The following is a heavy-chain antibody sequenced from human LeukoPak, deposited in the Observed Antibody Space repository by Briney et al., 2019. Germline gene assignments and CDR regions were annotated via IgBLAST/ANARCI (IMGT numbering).Heavy chain of an antibody. J-gene: IGHJ5*02. V-gene: IGHV4-59*12. CDR3: ARDNQWLVPGWFDP. D-gene: IGHD6-19*01. CDR2: ISYIGST. Sequence: SETLSLTCTVSGDSIRNYYWNWIRQPPGKGLEWIGYISYIGSTNYNPSLKSRVIMSVDTSKNQFSLKLSSVTAADTAVYYCARDNQWLVPGWFDPWGQGTLVTVSS. CDR1: GDSIRNYY.